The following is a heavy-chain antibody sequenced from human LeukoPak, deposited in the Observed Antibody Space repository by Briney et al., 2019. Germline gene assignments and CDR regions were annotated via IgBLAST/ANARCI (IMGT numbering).Heavy chain of an antibody. D-gene: IGHD7-27*01. CDR3: AKDLGLYHYYGMDV. V-gene: IGHV3-23*01. CDR2: ISGSGGST. J-gene: IGHJ6*04. CDR1: GCTFSSYA. Sequence: GGSLRLSCAASGCTFSSYAMSWVRQAPGKGLEWVSAISGSGGSTYYADSVKGRFTISRDNSKNTLYLQMNSLRAEDTAVYYCAKDLGLYHYYGMDVWGKGTTVTVSS.